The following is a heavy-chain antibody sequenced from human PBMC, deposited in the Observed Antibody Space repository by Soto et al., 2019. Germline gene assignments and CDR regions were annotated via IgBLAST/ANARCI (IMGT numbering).Heavy chain of an antibody. CDR1: GFSLSTSGVG. Sequence: QITLKEPGPTLVKPTQTLTLTCSCSGFSLSTSGVGVGWIRQPPGKALEWLAVIYWDDDKRYSPSLKSRLTITKDTSKNQVVLIMTNMDPVEKDTYHCTHRRPSGAFDYWGQGTLVTVYS. V-gene: IGHV2-5*02. CDR2: IYWDDDK. CDR3: THRRPSGAFDY. J-gene: IGHJ4*02. D-gene: IGHD2-15*01.